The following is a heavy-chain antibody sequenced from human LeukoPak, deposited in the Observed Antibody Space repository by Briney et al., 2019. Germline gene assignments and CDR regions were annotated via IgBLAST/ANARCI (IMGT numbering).Heavy chain of an antibody. CDR1: GFTFSNYD. D-gene: IGHD5-24*01. CDR3: ARGEEKATITALDS. J-gene: IGHJ4*02. CDR2: ISSSSSYI. Sequence: RPGGSLRLSCAASGFTFSNYDMHWVRQAPGKGLEWVSAISSSSSYIYYADSIKGRFTIPRDNAENSLYLQMNSLRAVDTAVYFCARGEEKATITALDSWGQGTLVTVSS. V-gene: IGHV3-21*01.